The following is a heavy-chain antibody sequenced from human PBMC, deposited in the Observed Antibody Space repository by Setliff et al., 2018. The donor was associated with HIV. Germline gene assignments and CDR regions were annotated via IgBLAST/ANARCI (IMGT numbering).Heavy chain of an antibody. V-gene: IGHV4-61*10. CDR2: IYYSGST. Sequence: NPSETLSLTCTVSGGSISSGSYYWNWIRQPAGKGLEWIGYIYYSGSTNYNPSLKSRVTISVDTSKNQFSLKLSSVTAADTAVYYCARAPSMITFGGVTGPDAFDIWGQGTMVTVSS. D-gene: IGHD3-16*01. CDR1: GGSISSGSYY. CDR3: ARAPSMITFGGVTGPDAFDI. J-gene: IGHJ3*02.